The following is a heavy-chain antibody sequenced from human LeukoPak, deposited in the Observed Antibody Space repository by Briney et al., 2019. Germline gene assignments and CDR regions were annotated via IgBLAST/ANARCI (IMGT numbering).Heavy chain of an antibody. CDR2: INHSGST. V-gene: IGHV4-34*01. CDR1: GGSFSGYY. Sequence: SETLSLTCAVYGGSFSGYYWSWIRQPPGKGLEWIGEINHSGSTNYNPSLKSRVTISVDTSKNRFSLKLSSVTAADTAVYYCARVKGLFDYWGQGTLVTVSS. J-gene: IGHJ4*02. CDR3: ARVKGLFDY.